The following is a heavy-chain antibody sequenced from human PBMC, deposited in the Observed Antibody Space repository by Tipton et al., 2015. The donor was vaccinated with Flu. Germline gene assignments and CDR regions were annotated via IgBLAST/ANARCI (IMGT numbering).Heavy chain of an antibody. D-gene: IGHD3-10*01. Sequence: GLVKPSETLSLTCSVSGYSIRSGYYWGWIRQPPGKGLEWIGNFFHSGSTYYNPSLKSRLTISVDTSKSQFSLNLSSVTAADTAVYFCARRGGAYYFDFWGQGTLVTVSS. CDR1: GYSIRSGYY. J-gene: IGHJ4*02. CDR3: ARRGGAYYFDF. V-gene: IGHV4-38-2*02. CDR2: FFHSGST.